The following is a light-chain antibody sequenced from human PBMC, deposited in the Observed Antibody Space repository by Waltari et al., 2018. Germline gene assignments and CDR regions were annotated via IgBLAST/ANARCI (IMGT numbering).Light chain of an antibody. J-gene: IGKJ2*01. Sequence: DIQMTQSPSTLSASIGDRVTITCRASQSISTWLAWYQQKPGTAPNLLIYAASTLESGVPSRFSGSGSGTEFTLTISSLQPDDFATYYCQQYNSFSPYTFGQGSKLEIK. CDR3: QQYNSFSPYT. V-gene: IGKV1-5*03. CDR1: QSISTW. CDR2: AAS.